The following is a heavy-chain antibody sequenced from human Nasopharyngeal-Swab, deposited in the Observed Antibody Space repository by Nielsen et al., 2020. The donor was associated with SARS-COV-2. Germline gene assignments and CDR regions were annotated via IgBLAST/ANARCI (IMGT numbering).Heavy chain of an antibody. J-gene: IGHJ3*02. V-gene: IGHV3-43D*04. CDR2: IRWDVVNT. Sequence: GESLKISCAASGFAFDDYVMHWVRQVPGKGLEWVSLIRWDVVNTYYAASVKGRFTISRDNSRNSLYLQMNSLRAEDTAVYYCAREGVDSASDYSEPFDIWGQGTMVTISS. CDR3: AREGVDSASDYSEPFDI. D-gene: IGHD5-12*01. CDR1: GFAFDDYV.